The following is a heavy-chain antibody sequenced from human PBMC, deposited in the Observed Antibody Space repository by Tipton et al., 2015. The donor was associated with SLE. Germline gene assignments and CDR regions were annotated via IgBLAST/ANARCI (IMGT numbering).Heavy chain of an antibody. CDR3: AREEVVRGVAWIDP. Sequence: SLRLSCAASGFTFSSYEMNWVRQAPGKGLEWVSSISSSSSYIYYADSVKGRFTISRDNAKNSLYLQMNSLRAEDTAVYYCAREEVVRGVAWIDPWGQGTLVTVSS. J-gene: IGHJ5*02. D-gene: IGHD3-10*01. CDR1: GFTFSSYE. V-gene: IGHV3-21*01. CDR2: ISSSSSYI.